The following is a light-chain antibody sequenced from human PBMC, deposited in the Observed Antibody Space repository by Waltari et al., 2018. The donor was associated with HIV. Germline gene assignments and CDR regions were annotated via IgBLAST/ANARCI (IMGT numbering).Light chain of an antibody. CDR3: QQSYSTTGVT. CDR1: QSMSSY. V-gene: IGKV1-39*01. Sequence: DIQMNQSPSSLSASVGDRVTIPCRASQSMSSYLNWYQQKPGKATTPLIEASVSLQIGVPSRFIGDGSGTDFTLTISSLQPVDFATYYCQQSYSTTGVTFCPGTKVDIK. CDR2: ASV. J-gene: IGKJ3*01.